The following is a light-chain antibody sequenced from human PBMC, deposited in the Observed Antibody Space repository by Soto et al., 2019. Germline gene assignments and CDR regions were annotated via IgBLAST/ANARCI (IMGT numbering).Light chain of an antibody. V-gene: IGLV2-11*01. Sequence: QSALTQPASVSGSPGQSITISCTGTSGDIGSYNYVSWYQQHPGKAPKLIIYDVTKRPSGVPDRFSGSKSGNTASLIISGLQAADEAEYYCCCCSYAGSSSFRVLFGGGTKLTVL. CDR2: DVT. J-gene: IGLJ2*01. CDR1: SGDIGSYNY. CDR3: CSYAGSSSFRVL.